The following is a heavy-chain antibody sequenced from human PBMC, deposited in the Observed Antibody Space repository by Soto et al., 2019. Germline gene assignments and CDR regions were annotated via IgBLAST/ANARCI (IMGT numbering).Heavy chain of an antibody. D-gene: IGHD3-10*01. CDR2: ISSSSSYI. CDR3: ARDGGKGSGSYIGMDV. CDR1: GFTFSSYS. J-gene: IGHJ6*02. Sequence: EVQLVESGGGLVKPGGSLRLSCAASGFTFSSYSMNWVRQAPGKGLEWVSSISSSSSYIYYADSVKGRFTISRDNAKNSLYLQMNSLRAEDTAVYYCARDGGKGSGSYIGMDVWGQGTTVTVSS. V-gene: IGHV3-21*01.